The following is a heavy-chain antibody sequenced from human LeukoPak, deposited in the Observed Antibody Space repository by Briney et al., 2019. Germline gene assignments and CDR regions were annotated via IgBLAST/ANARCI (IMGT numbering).Heavy chain of an antibody. D-gene: IGHD1-26*01. CDR3: ARLGSYPDY. CDR2: INHSGST. J-gene: IGHJ4*02. V-gene: IGHV4-34*01. CDR1: GGSFSGYY. Sequence: SETLSLTCAVYGGSFSGYYWSWIRQPPGKGLEWIGEINHSGSTNYNPSLKSRVTISVDTSKNQSSLKLSSVTAADTAVYYCARLGSYPDYWGRGTLVTVSS.